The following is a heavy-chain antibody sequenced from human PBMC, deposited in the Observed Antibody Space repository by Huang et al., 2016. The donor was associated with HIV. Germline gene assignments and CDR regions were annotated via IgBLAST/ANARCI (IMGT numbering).Heavy chain of an antibody. V-gene: IGHV1-24*01. D-gene: IGHD2-15*01. CDR1: GYTVSELS. CDR2: FDPEEGET. Sequence: QVQLVESGAELKKPGASVRVSCKVSGYTVSELSLHWVRQAPGKGLEWMGGFDPEEGETSYAKRLQGRGTMTEDTSTDTAYMELSSLRPEDTAVYYCATSTPDVGAGVLRSAFDIWGQGTMVTVSS. J-gene: IGHJ3*02. CDR3: ATSTPDVGAGVLRSAFDI.